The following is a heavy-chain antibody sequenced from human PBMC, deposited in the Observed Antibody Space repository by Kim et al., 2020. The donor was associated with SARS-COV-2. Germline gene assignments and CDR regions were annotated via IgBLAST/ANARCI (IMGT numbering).Heavy chain of an antibody. CDR3: ARGGYYYGLDV. J-gene: IGHJ6*02. V-gene: IGHV3-48*03. CDR2: ISSSGSTI. Sequence: GGSLRLSCAASGFTFSSYEMNWVRQAPGKGLEWVSYISSSGSTIYNEDSVKGRFTITRDTDKNSLYLQMNSLRAEDTDVYYCARGGYYYGLDVWGQGTTVTVSS. CDR1: GFTFSSYE. D-gene: IGHD3-10*01.